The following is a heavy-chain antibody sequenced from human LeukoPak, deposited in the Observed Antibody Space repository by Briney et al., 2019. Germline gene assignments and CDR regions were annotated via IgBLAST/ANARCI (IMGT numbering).Heavy chain of an antibody. Sequence: ASVKVSCKASGYTFTGYYMHWVRQAPGQGLEWMGIINPSGGSTSYAQKFQGRVTMTRDTSTSTVYMELSSLRSEDTAVYYCARGYYDFWSGYYKLPLFDYWGQGTLVTVSS. CDR3: ARGYYDFWSGYYKLPLFDY. CDR2: INPSGGST. D-gene: IGHD3-3*01. CDR1: GYTFTGYY. V-gene: IGHV1-46*01. J-gene: IGHJ4*02.